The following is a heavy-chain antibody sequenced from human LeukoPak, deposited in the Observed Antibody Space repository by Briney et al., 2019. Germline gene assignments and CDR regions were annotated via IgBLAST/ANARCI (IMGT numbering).Heavy chain of an antibody. D-gene: IGHD3-22*01. J-gene: IGHJ3*02. CDR1: GGSISSYY. Sequence: SETLSLTCTVSGGSISSYYWSWIRQPPGKGLEWIGYIYYSGSTNYNPPLKSRVTISVDTSKNQFSLKLSSVTAADTAVYYCARRLYDSSGSDAFDIWGQGTMVTVSS. CDR2: IYYSGST. CDR3: ARRLYDSSGSDAFDI. V-gene: IGHV4-59*08.